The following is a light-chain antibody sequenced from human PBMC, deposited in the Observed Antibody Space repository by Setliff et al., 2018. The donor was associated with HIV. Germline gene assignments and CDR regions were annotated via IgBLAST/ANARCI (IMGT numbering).Light chain of an antibody. Sequence: ALTQPASVSGSPAQSITISCTGTSSDVGRYNLVSWYQQHPGKAPKLMIYQATKRPSGVSNRFSGSKSGNTASLTISGLQAEDEADYYCCSNTGSNTYVFGTGTKVTVL. V-gene: IGLV2-23*01. CDR3: CSNTGSNTYV. CDR1: SSDVGRYNL. CDR2: QAT. J-gene: IGLJ1*01.